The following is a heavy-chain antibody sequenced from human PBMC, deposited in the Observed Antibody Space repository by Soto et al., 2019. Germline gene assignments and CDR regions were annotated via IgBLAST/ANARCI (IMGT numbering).Heavy chain of an antibody. CDR1: GFSFSSYG. D-gene: IGHD3-9*01. CDR3: AKAYDILTGYYAHLSDF. J-gene: IGHJ4*02. V-gene: IGHV3-30*18. Sequence: QVQLVESGGGVVQPGRSLRLSCAASGFSFSSYGMHWVRQAPGKGLKWVAVISYDGSNKYYADSVKGRFTISRDNSKNTLYLQMNSLRAEDTAVYYCAKAYDILTGYYAHLSDFWGQGTLVTVSS. CDR2: ISYDGSNK.